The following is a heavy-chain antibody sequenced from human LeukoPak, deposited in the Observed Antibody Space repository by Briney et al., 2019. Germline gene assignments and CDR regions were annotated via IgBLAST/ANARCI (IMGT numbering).Heavy chain of an antibody. CDR2: MNPNSGNT. V-gene: IGHV1-8*01. Sequence: GASVKVSCKASGYSFTSYDINWVRQATGQGLEWMGWMNPNSGNTGYAQKFQGRVTMTRDTSISTAYMELSRLRSDDTAVYYCASGSYYENLFDYWGQGTLVTVSS. CDR3: ASGSYYENLFDY. J-gene: IGHJ4*02. CDR1: GYSFTSYD. D-gene: IGHD1-26*01.